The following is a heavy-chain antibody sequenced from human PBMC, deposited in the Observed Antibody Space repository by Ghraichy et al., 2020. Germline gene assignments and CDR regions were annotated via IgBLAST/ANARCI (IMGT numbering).Heavy chain of an antibody. CDR2: IWYDGSNK. J-gene: IGHJ4*02. V-gene: IGHV3-33*01. CDR1: GLTFSSYG. D-gene: IGHD5-18*01. CDR3: AGDGAMAYHRPTY. Sequence: GGSLRLSCAVSGLTFSSYGMHWVRQAPGKGLQWVAVIWYDGSNKYYADSVKGLFTISRDNSKNTLYLQMNILRAEDTAVYYCAGDGAMAYHRPTYWGQGTLVTVSS.